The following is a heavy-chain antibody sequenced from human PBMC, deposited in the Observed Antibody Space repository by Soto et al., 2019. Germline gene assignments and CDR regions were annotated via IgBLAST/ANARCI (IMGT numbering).Heavy chain of an antibody. CDR1: GGSCSGYY. CDR2: INHSGST. CDR3: ATAPRPRYSSSSRSPATGLTSRQNYYGMDV. V-gene: IGHV4-34*01. J-gene: IGHJ6*02. D-gene: IGHD6-6*01. Sequence: SETLSLTCAVYGGSCSGYYWSWIRQPPGKGLEWIGEINHSGSTNYNPSLKSRVTISVDTSKNQFSLKLSSVTAADTAVYYCATAPRPRYSSSSRSPATGLTSRQNYYGMDVWGQGTTVTVSS.